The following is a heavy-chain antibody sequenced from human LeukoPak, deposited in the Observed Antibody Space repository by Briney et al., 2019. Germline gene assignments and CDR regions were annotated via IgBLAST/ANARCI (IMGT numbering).Heavy chain of an antibody. J-gene: IGHJ6*03. CDR3: ARGLRDYYYYYMDV. D-gene: IGHD3-16*01. CDR2: MNPNSGNT. V-gene: IGHV1-8*03. Sequence: GASVKVSCKASGYTFTSYDINWVRQATGQGLEWMGWMNPNSGNTGYAQKFQGRVTIIRNTSISTAYMELSSLRSEDTAVYYCARGLRDYYYYYMDVWGKGTTVTVSS. CDR1: GYTFTSYD.